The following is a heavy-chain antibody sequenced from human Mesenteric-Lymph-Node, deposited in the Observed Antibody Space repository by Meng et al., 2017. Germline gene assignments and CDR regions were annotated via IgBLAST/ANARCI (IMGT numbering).Heavy chain of an antibody. CDR3: ARGDILTGLVDY. Sequence: ASVKVSCKASGYTFTGYYMHWVRQAPGQGLEWMGWINPNSGGTNYAQKFQGRVTMTRDTSISTAYMELSRLRSDDTAVYCCARGDILTGLVDYWGQGTLVTVSS. D-gene: IGHD3-9*01. V-gene: IGHV1-2*02. CDR2: INPNSGGT. J-gene: IGHJ4*02. CDR1: GYTFTGYY.